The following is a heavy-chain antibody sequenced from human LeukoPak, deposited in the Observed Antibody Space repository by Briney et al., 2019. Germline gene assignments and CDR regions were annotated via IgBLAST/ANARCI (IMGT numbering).Heavy chain of an antibody. CDR2: IYPGDSDT. CDR1: GYSFTSYW. J-gene: IGHJ6*03. D-gene: IGHD2-2*01. CDR3: ARGVPAATYYYYYYYMDV. V-gene: IGHV5-51*01. Sequence: GESLKISCKGSGYSFTSYWIGWVRQMPGKGLEWMGIIYPGDSDTRYSPSFQGQVTISADKSISTAYLQWSSLKASDTAMYYCARGVPAATYYYYYYYMDVWGKGTTVTVSS.